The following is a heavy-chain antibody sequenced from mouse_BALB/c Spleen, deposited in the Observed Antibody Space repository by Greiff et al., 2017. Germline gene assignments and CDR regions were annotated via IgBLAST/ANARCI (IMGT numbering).Heavy chain of an antibody. CDR2: ISYDGSN. Sequence: EVHLVESGPGLVKPSQSLSLTCSVTGYSITSGYYWNWIRQFPGNKLEWMGYISYDGSNNYNPSLKNRISITRDTSKNQFFLKLNSVTTEDTATYYCARGVMITLYFDYWGQGTTLTVSS. CDR3: ARGVMITLYFDY. J-gene: IGHJ2*01. D-gene: IGHD2-4*01. CDR1: GYSITSGYY. V-gene: IGHV3-6*02.